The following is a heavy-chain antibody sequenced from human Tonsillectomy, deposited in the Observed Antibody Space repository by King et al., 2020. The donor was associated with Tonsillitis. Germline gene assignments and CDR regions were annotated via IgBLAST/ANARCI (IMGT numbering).Heavy chain of an antibody. Sequence: QLQESGPGRVKPSETLSLTCTVSGGSISTYWWSWIRQPPGKGLEWIGYVYYSGSTNYNPALRSRVTIAVDTSQNPFSLKLTSVTAADTAVYYCARDASSGNVNSYYFDNWGQGTLVTVSS. CDR2: VYYSGST. CDR1: GGSISTYW. CDR3: ARDASSGNVNSYYFDN. V-gene: IGHV4-59*01. J-gene: IGHJ4*02. D-gene: IGHD3-22*01.